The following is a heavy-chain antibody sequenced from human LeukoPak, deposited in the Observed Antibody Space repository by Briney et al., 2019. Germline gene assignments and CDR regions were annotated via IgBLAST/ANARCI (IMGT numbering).Heavy chain of an antibody. V-gene: IGHV3-9*01. CDR1: GFTFDDYA. D-gene: IGHD2-2*01. CDR3: AKNHRDAGDY. J-gene: IGHJ4*02. Sequence: GGSLRLSCAASGFTFDDYAMHWVRQAPGKGLEWVSGISWNSGSIGYADSVKGRFTISRDNAKNSLYLQMNSLRAEDTALYYCAKNHRDAGDYWGQGTLVTVSS. CDR2: ISWNSGSI.